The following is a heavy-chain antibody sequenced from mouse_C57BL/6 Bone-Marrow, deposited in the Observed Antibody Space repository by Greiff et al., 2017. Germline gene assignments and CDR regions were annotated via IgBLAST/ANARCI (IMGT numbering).Heavy chain of an antibody. CDR1: GFSFNTYA. V-gene: IGHV10-1*01. J-gene: IGHJ3*01. Sequence: EVQLVESGGGLVQPKGSLKLSCAASGFSFNTYAMNWVRQAPGKGLEWVARIRSKSNNYATYYADSVKDRFTISRDDSESMIYLQMNNLKTEDTAMYYCVRQKYGSETWFAYWGQGTLVTVSA. CDR2: IRSKSNNYAT. CDR3: VRQKYGSETWFAY. D-gene: IGHD1-1*01.